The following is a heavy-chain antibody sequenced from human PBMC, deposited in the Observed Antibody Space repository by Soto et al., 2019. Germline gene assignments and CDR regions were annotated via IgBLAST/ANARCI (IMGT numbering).Heavy chain of an antibody. J-gene: IGHJ4*02. CDR2: IIDSGGST. CDR1: GFTFSSCA. Sequence: GGSLRLSCAASGFTFSSCAMGWVRQAPGKGLEWVSDIIDSGGSTYYADSVKGRFTISRDNSKNTLYLQMHSLRAEDTAVYYCAKDKVPNHSSGYYSTLTDSWGQGTVVTVSS. V-gene: IGHV3-23*01. D-gene: IGHD3-22*01. CDR3: AKDKVPNHSSGYYSTLTDS.